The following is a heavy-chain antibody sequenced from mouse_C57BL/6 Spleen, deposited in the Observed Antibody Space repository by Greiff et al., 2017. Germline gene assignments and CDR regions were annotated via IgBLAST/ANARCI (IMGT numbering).Heavy chain of an antibody. CDR1: GYAFSSYW. Sequence: QVQLKESGAELVKPGASVKISCKASGYAFSSYWMNWVKQRPGKGLEWIGQIYPGDGGTNYNGKFKGKATLTADTSASTAYMQLSCLTSEDSAVYFCARGGVVIDYWGQGTSVTVSS. CDR3: ARGGVVIDY. J-gene: IGHJ4*01. D-gene: IGHD1-1*01. CDR2: IYPGDGGT. V-gene: IGHV1-80*01.